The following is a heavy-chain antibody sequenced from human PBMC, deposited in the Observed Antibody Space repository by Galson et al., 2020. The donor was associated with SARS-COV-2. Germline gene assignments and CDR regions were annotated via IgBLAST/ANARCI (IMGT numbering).Heavy chain of an antibody. CDR1: GGFISYYY. CDR2: IYYSGST. D-gene: IGHD5-12*01. J-gene: IGHJ3*02. Sequence: SETLSLTCTVSGGFISYYYWSWIRQPPGKGLEWIGYIYYSGSTNYNPSLKSRVTISLDTSKNQFSLKLTSVTAADTAVYYCARAGSANSGYPWGIWGQGAMVTVSS. V-gene: IGHV4-59*01. CDR3: ARAGSANSGYPWGI.